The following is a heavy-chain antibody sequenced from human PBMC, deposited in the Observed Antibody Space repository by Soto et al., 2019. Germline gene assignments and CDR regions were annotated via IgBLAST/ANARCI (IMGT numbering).Heavy chain of an antibody. J-gene: IGHJ4*02. CDR1: GFSLSNARMG. CDR3: ARISPIGGSSWSPPFDY. D-gene: IGHD6-13*01. CDR2: IFSNDEK. V-gene: IGHV2-26*01. Sequence: QVTLKVSGPVLVKPTETLTLTCTVPGFSLSNARMGVSWIRQPPGKALEWPAHIFSNDEKSYSTSLKSRLTISKDTSKSQVVLTMTNMDPVDTATYYCARISPIGGSSWSPPFDYWGQGTLVTVSS.